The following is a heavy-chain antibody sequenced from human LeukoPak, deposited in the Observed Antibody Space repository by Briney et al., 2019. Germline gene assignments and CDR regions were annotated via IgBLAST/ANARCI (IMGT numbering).Heavy chain of an antibody. CDR3: ASSFTPYYYDV. V-gene: IGHV3-7*01. CDR2: ISNDASAT. Sequence: GGSLRLSCAASGFSFMKYFMSWARQAPGKGLEWVATISNDASATTYGDSVWGRVTISRDNAQNSVFLQMHSLRAGDTAVYYCASSFTPYYYDVWGQGILVTVSS. CDR1: GFSFMKYF. D-gene: IGHD2-15*01. J-gene: IGHJ4*02.